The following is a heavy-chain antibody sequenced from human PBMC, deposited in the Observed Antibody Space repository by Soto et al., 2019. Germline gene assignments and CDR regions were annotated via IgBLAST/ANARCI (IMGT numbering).Heavy chain of an antibody. CDR3: ARGGTWEARNTFDI. J-gene: IGHJ3*02. Sequence: SDTLSLTCAVSGGSISGCGYSWTWIRQPPGKGLEWIGYIYDSGTTYYNPSLKSRVTISVDRSKNQSSLKLSSVTAADTAVYYCARGGTWEARNTFDIWGQGTMVTVSS. CDR1: GGSISGCGYS. CDR2: IYDSGTT. D-gene: IGHD2-15*01. V-gene: IGHV4-30-2*01.